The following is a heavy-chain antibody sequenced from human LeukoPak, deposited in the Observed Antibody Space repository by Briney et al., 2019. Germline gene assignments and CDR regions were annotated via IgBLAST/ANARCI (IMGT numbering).Heavy chain of an antibody. CDR3: ARALRAARGYNWFDP. D-gene: IGHD6-6*01. V-gene: IGHV4-34*01. CDR2: INHSGST. CDR1: GGSFSGYY. J-gene: IGHJ5*02. Sequence: SETLSLTCAVYGGSFSGYYWSWIRQPPGKGLEWIGEINHSGSTNYNPSLKSRVTISVDTSKNQFSLKLSSVTAADTAVYYCARALRAARGYNWFDPWGQGTLVTVSS.